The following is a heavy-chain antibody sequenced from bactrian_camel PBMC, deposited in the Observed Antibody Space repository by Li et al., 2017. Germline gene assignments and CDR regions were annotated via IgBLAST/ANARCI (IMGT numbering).Heavy chain of an antibody. Sequence: QLVESGGGSVQAGRSLSLSCAASGDTANCMAWFRQAPGKKREGVAAISRAGSTNYADSVRGRFVVSRDNDKNTLSLLMNNLKPEDTAMYYCAARRVDGCSIFLTFADWGQGTQVTVS. J-gene: IGHJ4*01. CDR1: GDTANC. CDR2: ISRAGST. V-gene: IGHV3S53*01. CDR3: AARRVDGCSIFLTFAD.